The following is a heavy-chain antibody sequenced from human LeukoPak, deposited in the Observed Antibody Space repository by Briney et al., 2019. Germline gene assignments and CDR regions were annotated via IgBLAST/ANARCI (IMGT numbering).Heavy chain of an antibody. CDR1: GFTFSSSA. CDR3: ARVTLRSGPTRLFDY. CDR2: ISGGGSGGST. J-gene: IGHJ4*02. V-gene: IGHV3-23*01. D-gene: IGHD3-3*01. Sequence: GGSLRLSCAASGFTFSSSAMSWVRRAPGKGLEWVSNISGGGSGGSTYYADSVKGRFTISRDNAKNSLYLQMNSLRAEDTAVYYCARVTLRSGPTRLFDYWGQGTLVTVSS.